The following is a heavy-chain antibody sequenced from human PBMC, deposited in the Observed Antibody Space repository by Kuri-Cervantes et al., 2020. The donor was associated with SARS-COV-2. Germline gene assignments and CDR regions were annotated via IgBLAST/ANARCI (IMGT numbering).Heavy chain of an antibody. CDR2: IYTSGST. CDR3: ARDRLFESYYYGSGSYHNWFDP. J-gene: IGHJ5*02. D-gene: IGHD3-10*01. V-gene: IGHV4-61*02. Sequence: SETLSLTCTVSGDPTGVGSYYWSWIRQPAGKGLEWIGRIYTSGSTNYNPSLKSRVTISVDTSKNQFSLKLSSVTAADTAVYYCARDRLFESYYYGSGSYHNWFDPWGQGTLVTVSS. CDR1: GDPTGVGSYY.